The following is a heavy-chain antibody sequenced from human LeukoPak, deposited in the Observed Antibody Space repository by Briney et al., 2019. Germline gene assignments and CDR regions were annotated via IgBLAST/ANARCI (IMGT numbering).Heavy chain of an antibody. Sequence: PSETLSLTCAVHGEPFTGYYWSWIRQSPERELEWLGEIHHSGSTNYNPSLKRPVTLSVDASRNEVSLKVDSVTAADTAVYFCARARLGRCTNGICRYFDYWGQGSVVTVSS. J-gene: IGHJ4*02. CDR2: IHHSGST. D-gene: IGHD2-8*01. CDR3: ARARLGRCTNGICRYFDY. CDR1: GEPFTGYY. V-gene: IGHV4-34*01.